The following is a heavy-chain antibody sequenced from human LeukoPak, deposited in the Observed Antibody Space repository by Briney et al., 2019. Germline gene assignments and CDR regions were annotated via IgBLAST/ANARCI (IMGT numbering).Heavy chain of an antibody. CDR1: VYTFTSYY. Sequence: ASLKVSCKASVYTFTSYYMHSVRQSPGQGLEWMGIINASGGSTSYAQKFQGRVTMTRDTSTSTVYMELSSLRSEDTAVYYCASPGEKDYYFDYWGQGTLVTVSS. V-gene: IGHV1-46*01. J-gene: IGHJ4*02. D-gene: IGHD3-16*01. CDR2: INASGGST. CDR3: ASPGEKDYYFDY.